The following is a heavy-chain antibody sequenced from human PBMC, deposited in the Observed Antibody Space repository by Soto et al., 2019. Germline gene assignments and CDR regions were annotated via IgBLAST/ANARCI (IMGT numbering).Heavy chain of an antibody. CDR1: GHTFTSYD. CDR2: MNPNNGNT. V-gene: IGHV1-8*01. CDR3: ARAEGRSLDRVS. Sequence: QVQLVQSGAEVKKPGASVTVSYKASGHTFTSYDIHWVRQATGQGLEWMGWMNPNNGNTGYAQKFQGRVTMTRDTSISTAYMEVSGLRYEDTAVYYCARAEGRSLDRVSWGQGTLVTVSS. D-gene: IGHD3-3*01. J-gene: IGHJ5*02.